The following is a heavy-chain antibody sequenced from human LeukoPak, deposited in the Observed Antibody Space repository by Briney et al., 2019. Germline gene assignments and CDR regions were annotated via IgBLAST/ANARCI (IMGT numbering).Heavy chain of an antibody. CDR1: ADSISSGGHY. CDR3: ARGRYCSADICSGGDAFDI. CDR2: IYYTGGT. J-gene: IGHJ3*02. D-gene: IGHD2-15*01. V-gene: IGHV4-31*03. Sequence: SETLSLTCTVSADSISSGGHYWSWVRQHPGKGLEWIGNIYYTGGTHYNPSLKSRVTISVDTSKNQVSLKVTSVTAADTAVYYCARGRYCSADICSGGDAFDIWGQGTMVSVSS.